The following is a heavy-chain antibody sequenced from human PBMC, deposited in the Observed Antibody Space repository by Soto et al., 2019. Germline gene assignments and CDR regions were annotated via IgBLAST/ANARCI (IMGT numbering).Heavy chain of an antibody. CDR2: INPSGGST. CDR3: ARGREQWLVDYYYYGMDV. Sequence: ASVKVSCKASGYTFTSYYMHWVRQAPGQGLEWMGIINPSGGSTSYAQKFQGRVTMTRDTSMSTVYMELSSLRSEDTAVYYCARGREQWLVDYYYYGMDVWGQGTTVTVSS. CDR1: GYTFTSYY. D-gene: IGHD6-19*01. V-gene: IGHV1-46*01. J-gene: IGHJ6*02.